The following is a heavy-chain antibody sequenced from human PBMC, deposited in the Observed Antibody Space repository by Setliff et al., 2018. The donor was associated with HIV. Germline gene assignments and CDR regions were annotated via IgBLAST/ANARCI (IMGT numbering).Heavy chain of an antibody. CDR2: IYNTGST. CDR3: ARERITLVRGVVYYYGMDV. D-gene: IGHD3-10*01. Sequence: SETLSLTCAVYGGSFSGYYWSWIRQPPGKGLEWIGYIYNTGSTNYNPSLKSRVTMSVDTSNNQFSLKLSSVTAADTAVYSCARERITLVRGVVYYYGMDVWGQGTTVTVSS. V-gene: IGHV4-34*11. CDR1: GGSFSGYY. J-gene: IGHJ6*02.